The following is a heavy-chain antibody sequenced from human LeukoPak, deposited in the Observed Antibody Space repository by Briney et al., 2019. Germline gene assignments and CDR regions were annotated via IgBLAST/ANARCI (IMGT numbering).Heavy chain of an antibody. CDR2: IYYTGST. J-gene: IGHJ5*02. CDR3: ARVVAAADNNWFDP. Sequence: SEILSLTCTVSGYSISSGYYWSWIRQPPGKGLEWIGYIYYTGSTSYNPSLKSRVTMSLDASKNQFSLELNSVTAADTAVYYCARVVAAADNNWFDPWGQGTLVTVSS. V-gene: IGHV4-61*01. D-gene: IGHD6-13*01. CDR1: GYSISSGYY.